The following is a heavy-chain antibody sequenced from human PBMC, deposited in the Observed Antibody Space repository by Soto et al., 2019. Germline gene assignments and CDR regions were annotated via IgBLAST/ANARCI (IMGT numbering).Heavy chain of an antibody. CDR3: ARHLGEGYFDY. CDR1: GDSISSSTYF. J-gene: IGHJ4*02. CDR2: IYYSGST. Sequence: KTSETLSLTCTVSGDSISSSTYFWGWVRQPPGKGLEWIGSIYYSGSTYYNPSLKSRVTISVDTSKNHFSLKPSSVTAADTAVYYCARHLGEGYFDYWGQGTLVTVSS. V-gene: IGHV4-39*01.